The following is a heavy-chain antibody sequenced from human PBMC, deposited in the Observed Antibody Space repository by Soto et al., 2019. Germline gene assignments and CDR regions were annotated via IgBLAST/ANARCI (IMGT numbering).Heavy chain of an antibody. CDR2: IRSSGRTI. J-gene: IGHJ6*02. CDR3: ATDRIEGYYYGMGV. D-gene: IGHD2-21*01. Sequence: GESLKISCKGSGYSFTSYWIGWVRQMPGKGLEWVSNIRSSGRTIYYADSVKGRFSISRDNAKNSLYLQMNNLRAEDTAIYYCATDRIEGYYYGMGVWGQGTTVTVSS. V-gene: IGHV3-48*04. CDR1: GYSFTSYW.